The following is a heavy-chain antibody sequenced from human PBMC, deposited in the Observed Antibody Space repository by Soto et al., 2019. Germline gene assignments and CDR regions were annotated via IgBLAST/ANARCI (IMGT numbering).Heavy chain of an antibody. J-gene: IGHJ4*02. CDR2: ISYDGSER. CDR1: GFSFSDYG. Sequence: QVQLVESGGGVVQPGRSLRLYYAASGFSFSDYGMHWVRQAPGKGLDWVGVISYDGSERHFADSVKGRFTISRDNSKNTLYLQMNSLRPEDTAVYYCAKEGALSGWTYGDCWGQGTLVTVSS. V-gene: IGHV3-30*18. D-gene: IGHD6-19*01. CDR3: AKEGALSGWTYGDC.